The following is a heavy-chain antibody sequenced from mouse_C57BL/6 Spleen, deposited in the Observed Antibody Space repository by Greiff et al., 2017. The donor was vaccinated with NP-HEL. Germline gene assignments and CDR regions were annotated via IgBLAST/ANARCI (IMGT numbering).Heavy chain of an antibody. V-gene: IGHV1-55*01. J-gene: IGHJ1*03. CDR1: GYTFTSYW. Sequence: QVQLQQPGAELVKPGASVKMSCKASGYTFTSYWITWVKQRPGQGLEWIGDIYPGSGSTNYNEKFKSKATLTVDTSSSTAYMQLSSLTSDDSAGYYCARIFTGYFDVWGTGTTVTVSS. CDR3: ARIFTGYFDV. CDR2: IYPGSGST.